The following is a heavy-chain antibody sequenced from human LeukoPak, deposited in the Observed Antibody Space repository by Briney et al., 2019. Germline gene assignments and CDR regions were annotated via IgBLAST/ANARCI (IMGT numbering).Heavy chain of an antibody. CDR1: GYTFTSYG. J-gene: IGHJ5*02. D-gene: IGHD1-26*01. Sequence: ASVKVSCKASGYTFTSYGISWVRQAPGQGLEWMGWISAYNGNTNYAQKLQGRVTMTTDTSTSTAYMELRSLRFDDTAVYYCARDNRELSWFDPWGQGTLVTVSS. CDR2: ISAYNGNT. CDR3: ARDNRELSWFDP. V-gene: IGHV1-18*01.